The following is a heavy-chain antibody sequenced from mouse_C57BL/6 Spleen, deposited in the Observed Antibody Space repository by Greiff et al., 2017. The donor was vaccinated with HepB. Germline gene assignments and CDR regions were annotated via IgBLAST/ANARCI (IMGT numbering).Heavy chain of an antibody. CDR2: IDPSDSET. J-gene: IGHJ4*01. V-gene: IGHV1-52*01. CDR3: ATLMITTAAMDY. CDR1: GYTFTSYW. D-gene: IGHD2-4*01. Sequence: QVQLQQPGAELVRPGSSVKLSCKASGYTFTSYWMHWVKQRPIQGLEWIGNIDPSDSETHYNQKFKDKATLTVDNSSSTAYMQLSSLTSEDSAVYYCATLMITTAAMDYWGQGTSVTVSS.